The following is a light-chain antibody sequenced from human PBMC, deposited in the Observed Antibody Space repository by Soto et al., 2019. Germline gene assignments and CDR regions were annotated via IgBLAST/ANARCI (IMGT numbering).Light chain of an antibody. J-gene: IGKJ4*01. CDR3: QQDGSSHPLT. Sequence: EIVLTQSPGILSLSPGERVTLSCRASQSVSSSYLAWYQQKPGKAPRLLIYGASNSATGMSDRFRGRGSGTDFTFTISRLEPEAFAVYYCQQDGSSHPLTFGGGTKVEIK. CDR2: GAS. V-gene: IGKV3-20*01. CDR1: QSVSSSY.